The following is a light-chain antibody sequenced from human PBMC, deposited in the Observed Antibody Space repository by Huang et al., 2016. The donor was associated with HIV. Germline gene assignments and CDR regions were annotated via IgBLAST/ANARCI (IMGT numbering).Light chain of an antibody. CDR3: QQYYSAPLT. CDR1: QRVLYSSNNKNY. CDR2: WAS. Sequence: DIVMTQSPDSLAVSLGERATINCKSSQRVLYSSNNKNYLVWYQQKPGQPPKLLIYWASTRDAGVPDRFSGSGSGTDFTLTISSLQAEDVAVYYCQQYYSAPLTFGGGTKVEIK. V-gene: IGKV4-1*01. J-gene: IGKJ4*01.